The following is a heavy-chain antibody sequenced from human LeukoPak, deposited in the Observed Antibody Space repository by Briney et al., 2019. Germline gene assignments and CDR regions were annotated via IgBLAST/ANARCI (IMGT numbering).Heavy chain of an antibody. V-gene: IGHV3-15*01. CDR3: ATDPGEWEPI. CDR2: IKSKIDGGTS. J-gene: IGHJ3*02. D-gene: IGHD1-26*01. Sequence: GGSLRLSCATSGLTFNNAWMSWFRQAPGKGLEWVGLIKSKIDGGTSDYAAPVQGRFTISRDDSKNTLYLQINSLKIEDTAVYYCATDPGEWEPIWGQGTLVTVSS. CDR1: GLTFNNAW.